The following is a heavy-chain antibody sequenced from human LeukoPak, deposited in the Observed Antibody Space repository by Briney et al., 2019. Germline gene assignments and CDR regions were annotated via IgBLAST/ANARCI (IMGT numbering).Heavy chain of an antibody. CDR1: GGTFSNYA. D-gene: IGHD4-11*01. V-gene: IGHV1-69*05. CDR3: ASVTVTTWAPDGHMDV. CDR2: IIPMFGTT. Sequence: ASVKVSCKASGGTFSNYAISWVRQAPGQGLEWMGRIIPMFGTTNYAQKFQGRVTIPTDESTSTAYMEVSSLRIEDTAVYYCASVTVTTWAPDGHMDVWGKGTTVTVSS. J-gene: IGHJ6*03.